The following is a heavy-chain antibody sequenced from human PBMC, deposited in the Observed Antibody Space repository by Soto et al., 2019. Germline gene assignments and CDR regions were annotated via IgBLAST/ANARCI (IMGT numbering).Heavy chain of an antibody. J-gene: IGHJ6*02. V-gene: IGHV4-59*12. CDR1: GDSISSYY. Sequence: SETLSLTCTVSGDSISSYYWSWIRQPPGKGLEWIGYIYYSGSTNYNPSLESRVTISVGTSKNQFSLKLSSVTAADTAVYYCARDHYYYDSSGYQGVGYYGMDVWGQGTTVTVSS. CDR2: IYYSGST. CDR3: ARDHYYYDSSGYQGVGYYGMDV. D-gene: IGHD3-22*01.